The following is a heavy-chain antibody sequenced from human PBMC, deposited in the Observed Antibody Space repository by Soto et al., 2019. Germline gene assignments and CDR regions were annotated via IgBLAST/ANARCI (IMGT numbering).Heavy chain of an antibody. Sequence: QVQLQESGPRLVKPSETRSLTCTVSGDSISSYYWTWIRQPPGKGLEWIGYIYYSGSTNYNPSLKSRVTISVDTSKNRFSLKLTSVTAADTAVYYCARGVATIGPWGQGTLVTVSS. CDR2: IYYSGST. J-gene: IGHJ5*02. V-gene: IGHV4-59*01. CDR1: GDSISSYY. CDR3: ARGVATIGP. D-gene: IGHD5-12*01.